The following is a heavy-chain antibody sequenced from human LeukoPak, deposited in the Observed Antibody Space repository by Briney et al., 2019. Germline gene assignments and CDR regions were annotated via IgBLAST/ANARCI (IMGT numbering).Heavy chain of an antibody. Sequence: PGGSLRLSFAASGFTFTDYWMHWVRQVAGKGLVWVSRINGDLTNTTYADSVKGRFTISRDNAKNTLYLQMNSLRAEDTAVYYCARAMPHDNWFNPWGQGSLVTVSS. J-gene: IGHJ5*02. CDR1: GFTFTDYW. D-gene: IGHD2-2*01. CDR3: ARAMPHDNWFNP. CDR2: INGDLTNT. V-gene: IGHV3-74*03.